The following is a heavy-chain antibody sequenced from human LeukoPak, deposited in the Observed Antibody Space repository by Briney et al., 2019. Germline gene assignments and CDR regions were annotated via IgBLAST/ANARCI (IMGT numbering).Heavy chain of an antibody. V-gene: IGHV5-51*01. CDR1: GYNFPTSW. CDR3: AIRYSGSYHDY. D-gene: IGHD1-26*01. Sequence: GESLKISCKGSGYNFPTSWIGWVRQMPGKGLEGMGLIYPGDSDTRYSPSFQGQVTISVDKSISTAYLQWSSLKASDTAMYYCAIRYSGSYHDYWGQGTLVTVSS. CDR2: IYPGDSDT. J-gene: IGHJ4*02.